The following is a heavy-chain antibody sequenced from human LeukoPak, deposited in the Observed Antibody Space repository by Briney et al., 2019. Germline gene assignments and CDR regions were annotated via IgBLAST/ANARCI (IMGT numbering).Heavy chain of an antibody. Sequence: PGRSLRLSCAASGFTFSNHGMHWVRQAPGKGPEWVALIWYDGSNKYYGDSVKGRFTISRDNSKNTVYLQMNSLRAEDTAVYYCAKEIGYCSGGSCSSSWAFDIWGQGTMVTVSS. V-gene: IGHV3-33*06. CDR1: GFTFSNHG. D-gene: IGHD2-15*01. J-gene: IGHJ3*02. CDR2: IWYDGSNK. CDR3: AKEIGYCSGGSCSSSWAFDI.